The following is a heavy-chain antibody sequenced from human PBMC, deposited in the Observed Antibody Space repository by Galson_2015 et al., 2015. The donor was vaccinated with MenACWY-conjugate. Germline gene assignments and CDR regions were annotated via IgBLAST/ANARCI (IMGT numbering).Heavy chain of an antibody. J-gene: IGHJ6*02. D-gene: IGHD2-15*01. Sequence: SVKVSCKVSGHSLSDLSMHWVRQAPGRGLEWMGGFDPDHGKTIYAEKFQGRVTTTEDTLTDTVYMELTSLTSEDTAVYFCAIVRMGSCDGGTCYGLDVWGQGTTVTVSS. CDR2: FDPDHGKT. V-gene: IGHV1-24*01. CDR3: AIVRMGSCDGGTCYGLDV. CDR1: GHSLSDLS.